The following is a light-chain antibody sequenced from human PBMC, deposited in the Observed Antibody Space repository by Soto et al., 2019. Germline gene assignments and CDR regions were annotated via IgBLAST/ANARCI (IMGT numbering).Light chain of an antibody. J-gene: IGLJ1*01. V-gene: IGLV2-23*01. CDR3: CSYARSSSYV. Sequence: QSVLTQPAPVSGSPGQSSTISCSGTTSDVGGYNLVSWYQQHTAKAPKLLIYEGTQRPSGVSSRFSGSKSGNTASLTISGLQAEDEADYYCCSYARSSSYVFGTGTKVTVL. CDR2: EGT. CDR1: TSDVGGYNL.